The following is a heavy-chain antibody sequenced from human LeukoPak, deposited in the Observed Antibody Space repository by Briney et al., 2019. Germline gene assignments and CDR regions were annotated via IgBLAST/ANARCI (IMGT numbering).Heavy chain of an antibody. CDR3: ARHLGAAMVSPLGH. CDR2: IYPGDSDN. D-gene: IGHD5-18*01. V-gene: IGHV5-51*01. J-gene: IGHJ4*02. CDR1: GYSFSSYW. Sequence: GESLKISCKGSGYSFSSYWIGWVRQMPGKGLEGVGIIYPGDSDNRYSTSFQGQVTISADRSITPAYVQWSSLQASDTAVYYCARHLGAAMVSPLGHWGQGTLVNVSS.